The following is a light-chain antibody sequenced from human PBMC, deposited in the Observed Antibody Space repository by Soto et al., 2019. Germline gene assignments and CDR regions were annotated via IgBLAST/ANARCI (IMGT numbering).Light chain of an antibody. Sequence: DIQMTQSPSSLSSSVGDRVTITCRASQSVTTYLHWYQQKAGEAPKLLIHAISNLQSGVSSRFSGSGCGTDFSLTINTLQPEDFATYYCQQGYSTPWTFGQGTKVEIK. CDR2: AIS. CDR1: QSVTTY. V-gene: IGKV1-39*01. J-gene: IGKJ1*01. CDR3: QQGYSTPWT.